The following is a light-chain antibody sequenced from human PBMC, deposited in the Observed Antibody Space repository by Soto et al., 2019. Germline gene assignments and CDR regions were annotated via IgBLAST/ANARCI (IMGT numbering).Light chain of an antibody. CDR3: QQSYFSQFT. CDR2: ATS. J-gene: IGKJ3*01. CDR1: QNVNRF. Sequence: IPIPQSPASLSASVGDSVTLSGRASQNVNRFLHWYQQRPGKAPKLLIYATSTLQTGVPSRFTGSGFGTEFTLTISSLQPEDFGTYFCQQSYFSQFTFGPGTKVDI. V-gene: IGKV1-39*01.